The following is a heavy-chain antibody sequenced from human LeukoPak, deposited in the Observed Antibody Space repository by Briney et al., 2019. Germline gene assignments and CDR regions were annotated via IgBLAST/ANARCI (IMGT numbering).Heavy chain of an antibody. CDR1: GYTFTSYG. CDR3: AREGVGQQLAPSAFDI. CDR2: ISAYNGNT. V-gene: IGHV1-18*04. J-gene: IGHJ3*02. Sequence: ASVKVSCKASGYTFTSYGISWVRQAPGQGLEWMGWISAYNGNTNYAQKLQGRVTMTTDISTSTAYMELRILRSDDTAVYYCAREGVGQQLAPSAFDIWGQGTMVTVSS. D-gene: IGHD6-13*01.